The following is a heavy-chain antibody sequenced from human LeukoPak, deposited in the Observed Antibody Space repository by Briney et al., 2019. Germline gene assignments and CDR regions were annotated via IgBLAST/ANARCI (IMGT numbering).Heavy chain of an antibody. J-gene: IGHJ4*02. V-gene: IGHV3-73*01. CDR1: GFTFSGST. CDR3: AKGLEYEQQLVSGFDY. Sequence: GGSLRLSCAASGFTFSGSTMHWVRQASGKGLEWVGRIRSKAKSYATAYAASVKGRFTISRDDSKNTAYLQMNSLRAEDTAVYYCAKGLEYEQQLVSGFDYWGQGTLVTVSS. D-gene: IGHD6-13*01. CDR2: IRSKAKSYAT.